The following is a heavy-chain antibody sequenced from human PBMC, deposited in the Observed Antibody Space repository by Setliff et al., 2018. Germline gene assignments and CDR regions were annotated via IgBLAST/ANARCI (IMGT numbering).Heavy chain of an antibody. CDR3: AKGGYSGSHYFDY. CDR2: ISSSNKYI. CDR1: GFTFSNYA. Sequence: PGESLKISCAASGFTFSNYAMNWVRQAPGKGLEWVSTISSSNKYIYYAGSVKGRFIISRDNAKNSLYLRMNSLRAEDTAIYYCAKGGYSGSHYFDYWGQGTLVTVSS. D-gene: IGHD1-26*01. V-gene: IGHV3-21*04. J-gene: IGHJ4*02.